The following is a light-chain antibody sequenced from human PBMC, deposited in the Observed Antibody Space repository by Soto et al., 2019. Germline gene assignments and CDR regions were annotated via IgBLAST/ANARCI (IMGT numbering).Light chain of an antibody. CDR2: GAS. V-gene: IGKV3-15*01. CDR3: QQYHKWPIT. Sequence: EVVLTQSPATQSVSPGERATLSCRASQTINSNLAWYQQKPGQAPRLLIYGASTRATGIPARFSGSGSGTEFTPTISSLQSEDFAVYYCQQYHKWPITFGQGTRLEIK. J-gene: IGKJ5*01. CDR1: QTINSN.